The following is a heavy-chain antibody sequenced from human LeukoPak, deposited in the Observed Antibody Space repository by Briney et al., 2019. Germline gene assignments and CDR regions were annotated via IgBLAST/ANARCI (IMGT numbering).Heavy chain of an antibody. V-gene: IGHV4-31*03. J-gene: IGHJ4*02. D-gene: IGHD3-16*01. CDR3: ARSEGGYFDY. CDR2: IYYSGST. CDR1: GGSVSSGGYY. Sequence: SQTLSLTCTVSGGSVSSGGYYWSWISQHPGKGLEWIGYIYYSGSTYYNPSLKSRLTISVDTSKNQFSLKLSSVTAADTAVYYCARSEGGYFDYWGQGTLVTVSS.